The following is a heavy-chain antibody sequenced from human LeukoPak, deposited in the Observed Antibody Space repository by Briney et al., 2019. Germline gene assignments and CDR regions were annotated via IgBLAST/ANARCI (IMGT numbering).Heavy chain of an antibody. J-gene: IGHJ4*02. V-gene: IGHV1-2*02. CDR1: GYTFTGYY. D-gene: IGHD5-18*01. CDR2: INPNSGGT. Sequence: ASVKVSCKASGYTFTGYYMHWVRQAPGQGLEWMGWINPNSGGTNYAQKFQGRVTMTRGTSISTAYMELSRLRSDDTAVYYCARDVDTAMVFDYWGQGTLVTVSS. CDR3: ARDVDTAMVFDY.